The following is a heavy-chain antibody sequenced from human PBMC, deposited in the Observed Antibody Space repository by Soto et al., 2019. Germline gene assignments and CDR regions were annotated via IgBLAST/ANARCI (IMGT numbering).Heavy chain of an antibody. CDR2: ISGGT. Sequence: DVQLLESGGGLLQPGGSLRLSCAASGFIFSAFDMSWVRQAPGKGLEWVSSISGGTYYADSVKGRFTISRDNSKNTLYLQMNGLRAEDTAVYYCAIGGPGGPLGHWGQGPLVTVSS. D-gene: IGHD3-10*01. CDR1: GFIFSAFD. CDR3: AIGGPGGPLGH. J-gene: IGHJ4*02. V-gene: IGHV3-23*01.